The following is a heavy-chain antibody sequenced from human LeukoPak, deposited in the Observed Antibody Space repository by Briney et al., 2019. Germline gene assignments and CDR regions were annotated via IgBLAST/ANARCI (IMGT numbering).Heavy chain of an antibody. Sequence: SSETLSLTCTVSGGSISSYYWSWIRQPAGKGLEWIGRIYTSGSTNYNPSLKSRVTMSVDTSKNQFSLKLSSVTAADTAVYYCARYRAYYYDSSGYYDYWGQGTLVTVSS. CDR1: GGSISSYY. CDR2: IYTSGST. V-gene: IGHV4-4*07. CDR3: ARYRAYYYDSSGYYDY. J-gene: IGHJ4*02. D-gene: IGHD3-22*01.